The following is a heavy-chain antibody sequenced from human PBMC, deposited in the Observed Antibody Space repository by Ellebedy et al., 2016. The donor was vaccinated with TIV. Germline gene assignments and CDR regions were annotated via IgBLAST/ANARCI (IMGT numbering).Heavy chain of an antibody. Sequence: ASVKVSCXASGYTFTSYDINWVRQAPGQGLEWMGWINPNSGGTNYAQKFQGRVTMTSDTSSSTVYMELSSLRTEDSAVYFCAREAEKAYRFDSWGQGTLVTVSS. CDR2: INPNSGGT. D-gene: IGHD3-16*02. V-gene: IGHV1-2*02. CDR3: AREAEKAYRFDS. CDR1: GYTFTSYD. J-gene: IGHJ4*02.